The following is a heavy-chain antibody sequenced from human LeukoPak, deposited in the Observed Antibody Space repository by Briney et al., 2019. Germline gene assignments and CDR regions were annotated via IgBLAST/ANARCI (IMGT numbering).Heavy chain of an antibody. CDR1: GFTVSSNY. CDR3: AKCLVRGVIILRGMDV. J-gene: IGHJ6*02. CDR2: IYGGGNI. D-gene: IGHD3-10*01. Sequence: GGSLRLSCAAYGFTVSSNYMNWVRQAPGKGLEWVSVIYGGGNIYYADSVKGRFTISRDNSKNTLYLQMNSLRAEDTAVYYCAKCLVRGVIILRGMDVWGQGTTVTVSS. V-gene: IGHV3-53*01.